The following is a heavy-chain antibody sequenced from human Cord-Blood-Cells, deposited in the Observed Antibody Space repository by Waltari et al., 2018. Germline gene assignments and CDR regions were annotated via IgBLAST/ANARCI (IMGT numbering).Heavy chain of an antibody. Sequence: EVQLVESGGGLIQPGGSLRLSCAASGFTVSSNYMSWVRQAPGKGVEGSSFIYSGGRKYYADSWKGRFTISRDNSKNTLYIQMNSLRAEDTAVYYCARGVAYYDYPLYGMDVWGQGTTVTVSS. CDR2: IYSGGRK. J-gene: IGHJ6*02. CDR3: ARGVAYYDYPLYGMDV. D-gene: IGHD3-22*01. CDR1: GFTVSSNY. V-gene: IGHV3-53*01.